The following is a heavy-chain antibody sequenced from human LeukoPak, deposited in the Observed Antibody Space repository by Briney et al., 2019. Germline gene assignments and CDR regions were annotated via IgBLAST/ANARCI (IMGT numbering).Heavy chain of an antibody. CDR1: GFTFSSYA. D-gene: IGHD6-19*01. Sequence: GRSLRLYCAASGFTFSSYAMHWVRQAPGKGLEWVAVISYDGSNKYYADSVKGRFTISRDNSKNTLYLQMNSLRAEDTAVYYCARDHGGSGWPRGAFDIWGQGTMVTVSS. V-gene: IGHV3-30-3*01. CDR3: ARDHGGSGWPRGAFDI. J-gene: IGHJ3*02. CDR2: ISYDGSNK.